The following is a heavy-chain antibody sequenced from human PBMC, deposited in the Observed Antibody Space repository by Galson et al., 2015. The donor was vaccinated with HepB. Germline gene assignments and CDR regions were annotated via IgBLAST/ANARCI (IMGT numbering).Heavy chain of an antibody. CDR1: GGSISTYS. J-gene: IGHJ4*02. CDR2: IYNSGST. V-gene: IGHV4-4*07. Sequence: ETLSLTCAVSGGSISTYSWSWIRQPAGKGLQWIGRIYNSGSTNCNPSLKSQVILSLDTSKNQFSLNLSSVTAADTAVYYCARGLYCGSDCYFYFDSWSQGTLVTVSS. CDR3: ARGLYCGSDCYFYFDS. D-gene: IGHD2-21*02.